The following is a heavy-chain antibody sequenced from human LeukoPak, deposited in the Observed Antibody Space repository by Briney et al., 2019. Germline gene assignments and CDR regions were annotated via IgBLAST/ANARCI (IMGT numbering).Heavy chain of an antibody. V-gene: IGHV4-39*01. Sequence: SETLSLTCTVSGGSISSSSYYWGWIRQPPGKGLEWIGSIYYSGSTYYNPSLKSRLTISVDTSKNHFSLKLSSVTAADTAVYYCARHPYRYDYGTVYFDYWGQGTLVTVSS. CDR1: GGSISSSSYY. CDR3: ARHPYRYDYGTVYFDY. J-gene: IGHJ4*02. D-gene: IGHD5-18*01. CDR2: IYYSGST.